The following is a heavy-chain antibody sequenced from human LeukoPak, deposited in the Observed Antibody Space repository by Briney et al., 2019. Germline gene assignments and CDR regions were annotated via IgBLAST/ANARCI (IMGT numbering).Heavy chain of an antibody. CDR2: INPNSGGT. CDR1: GYTFTGYY. J-gene: IGHJ6*02. CDR3: ARAMVTAIRRDTLPYGMDV. Sequence: VKVSCKASGYTFTGYYVHWVRQAPGQGLEWMGWINPNSGGTNYAQKFQGRVTMTRDTSISTAYMELSRLGSDDTAVYYCARAMVTAIRRDTLPYGMDVWGQGTTVTVSS. D-gene: IGHD2-21*02. V-gene: IGHV1-2*02.